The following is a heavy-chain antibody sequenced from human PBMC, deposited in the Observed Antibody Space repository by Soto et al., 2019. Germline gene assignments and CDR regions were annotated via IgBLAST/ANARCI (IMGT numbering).Heavy chain of an antibody. CDR3: ASYNWPATSDY. Sequence: EVQVVESGGGLVQPGGSLRLSCKAPGLNLNSLWRYWVRQSPGEGLQWISGIDENGRSTRYVDSVKGRFTISRDSAKNTLYLQMNSLRAEDTAVYYCASYNWPATSDYWGQGTLVTVSS. V-gene: IGHV3-74*01. CDR2: IDENGRST. D-gene: IGHD1-20*01. J-gene: IGHJ4*02. CDR1: GLNLNSLW.